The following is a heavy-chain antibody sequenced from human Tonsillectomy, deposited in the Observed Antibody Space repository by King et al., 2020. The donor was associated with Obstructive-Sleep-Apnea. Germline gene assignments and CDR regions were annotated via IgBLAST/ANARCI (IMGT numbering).Heavy chain of an antibody. J-gene: IGHJ4*02. V-gene: IGHV3-23*04. Sequence: VQLVESGGGLVQPGGSLRLSCAASGFTFSSYAMSWVRQAPGKGLEWVSAISGSGGSTSYADSVKGRFTISRDNSKNTLYLQMNSLRAEYTAVYYCAKDRKNYDSSGYYDLFDYWGQGTLVTVSS. D-gene: IGHD3-22*01. CDR2: ISGSGGST. CDR1: GFTFSSYA. CDR3: AKDRKNYDSSGYYDLFDY.